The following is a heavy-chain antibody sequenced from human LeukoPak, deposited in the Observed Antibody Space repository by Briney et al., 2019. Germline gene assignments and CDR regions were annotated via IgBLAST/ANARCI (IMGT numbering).Heavy chain of an antibody. CDR1: GYTFTSYY. CDR3: AREAAAIARSGYYFDY. J-gene: IGHJ4*02. D-gene: IGHD2-2*01. V-gene: IGHV1-46*01. Sequence: GSVKVSCKASGYTFTSYYMHWVRQAPGQGLEWMGIINPSCGSTSYAQKFQGRLTMTRDMSTSTVYMELSSLRSEDTAVYYCAREAAAIARSGYYFDYWGQGTLVTVSS. CDR2: INPSCGST.